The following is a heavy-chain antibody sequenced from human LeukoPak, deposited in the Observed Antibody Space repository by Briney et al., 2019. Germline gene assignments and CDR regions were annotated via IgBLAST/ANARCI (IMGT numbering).Heavy chain of an antibody. D-gene: IGHD7-27*01. CDR1: GGSISSGSYY. J-gene: IGHJ4*02. V-gene: IGHV4-61*02. CDR3: ARADPKLGIGGDFDY. Sequence: TSETLSLTCTVSGGSISSGSYYWSWIRQPAGKGLEWIGRIYTSGSTNYNPSLKSRVTISVGTSKNQFSLKLSSVTAADTAVYYCARADPKLGIGGDFDYWGQGTLVTVSS. CDR2: IYTSGST.